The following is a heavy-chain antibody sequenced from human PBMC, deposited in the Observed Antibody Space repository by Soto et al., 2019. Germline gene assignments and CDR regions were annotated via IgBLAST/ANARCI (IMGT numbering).Heavy chain of an antibody. CDR3: ARESRTYYYDSSGLSFDY. CDR1: GYTFTGYY. Sequence: ASVKVSCKASGYTFTGYYMHWVRQAPGQGLEWMGWINPNSGGTNYAQKFQGRVTMTRDTSISTAYMELSRLRSDDTAVYYCARESRTYYYDSSGLSFDYWGQGTLVTVSS. J-gene: IGHJ4*02. V-gene: IGHV1-2*02. CDR2: INPNSGGT. D-gene: IGHD3-22*01.